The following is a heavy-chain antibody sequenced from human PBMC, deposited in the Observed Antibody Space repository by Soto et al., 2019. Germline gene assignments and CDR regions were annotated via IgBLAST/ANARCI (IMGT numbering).Heavy chain of an antibody. CDR3: ARDKPIRVETAAMKGFDY. V-gene: IGHV3-48*02. CDR1: GFTFSSYS. Sequence: PRGSLRLSCAASGFTFSSYSMNWVRQAPGKGLEWVSYISSSSSTIYYADSVKGRFTISRDNAKNSLYLQMNSLRDEDTAVYYCARDKPIRVETAAMKGFDYWGQGTLVTVSS. CDR2: ISSSSSTI. D-gene: IGHD2-2*01. J-gene: IGHJ4*02.